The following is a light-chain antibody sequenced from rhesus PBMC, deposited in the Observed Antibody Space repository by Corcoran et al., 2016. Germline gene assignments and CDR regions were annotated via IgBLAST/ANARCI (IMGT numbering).Light chain of an antibody. Sequence: DIQMTQSPSSLSASVGDTVTITCRASQSISSRLDWYQQKPGKAPKLLIYKAYSLQRGVPSRFSGSGSGTDFTLTSSSLEPEDFAVYYCQQDSNWYSFGQGTKVEIK. V-gene: IGKV1-22*01. CDR1: QSISSR. CDR3: QQDSNWYS. CDR2: KAY. J-gene: IGKJ2*01.